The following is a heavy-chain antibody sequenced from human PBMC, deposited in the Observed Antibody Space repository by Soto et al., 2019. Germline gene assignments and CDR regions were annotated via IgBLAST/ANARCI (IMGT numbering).Heavy chain of an antibody. J-gene: IGHJ3*02. CDR2: INSDGSST. Sequence: EVQLVESGGGLVQPGGSQRLSCAASGFTFSTYWMHWVRQAPGKGLVWVSRINSDGSSTSYADSVKGRFTISRDNAKNTLYLQMNSLRAEETAMYYCARVRCSGGSCRDAYDILGQGTMVTVSS. CDR3: ARVRCSGGSCRDAYDI. D-gene: IGHD2-15*01. V-gene: IGHV3-74*01. CDR1: GFTFSTYW.